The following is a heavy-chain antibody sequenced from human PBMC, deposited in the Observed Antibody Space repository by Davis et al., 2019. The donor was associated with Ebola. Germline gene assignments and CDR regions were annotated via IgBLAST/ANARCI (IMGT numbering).Heavy chain of an antibody. CDR2: INHSGST. Sequence: SETLSLTCAVYGGSFSGYYWSWIRQPPGKGLEWIGEINHSGSTNYNPSLKSRVTISVDTSKNQFSLKLSSVTAADTAVYYCARVNVVVPAAHWFDPWGQGTLVTVSS. CDR1: GGSFSGYY. CDR3: ARVNVVVPAAHWFDP. D-gene: IGHD2-2*01. J-gene: IGHJ5*02. V-gene: IGHV4-34*09.